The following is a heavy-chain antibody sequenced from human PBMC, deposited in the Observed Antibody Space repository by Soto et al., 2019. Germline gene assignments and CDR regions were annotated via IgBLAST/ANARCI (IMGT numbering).Heavy chain of an antibody. CDR2: ITRTDST. V-gene: IGHV3-23*01. CDR1: GFTFSNYA. D-gene: IGHD1-26*01. J-gene: IGHJ4*02. Sequence: GALRLSCTASGFTFSNYAMSWVRQAPGKGLEWVSAITRTDSTYYADSVKGRFTISRDNSRNTLYLQMNSLGAEDAALYYCAKALVGEVGATDYWGQGTLVTVSS. CDR3: AKALVGEVGATDY.